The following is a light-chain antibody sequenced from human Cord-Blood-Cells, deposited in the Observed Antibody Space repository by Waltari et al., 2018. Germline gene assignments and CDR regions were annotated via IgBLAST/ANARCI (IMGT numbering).Light chain of an antibody. V-gene: IGKV3-20*01. J-gene: IGKJ4*02. CDR2: GAA. CDR3: EQYGSAPLT. Sequence: EIVLPQSPGTPSLSPAESASLSGRSSQSGSSSYLDRYQQKPGQAPRLLVYGAASRATGIPDRFSGSGSGTDFTLTISRLEPEDFAVYCCEQYGSAPLTFGGGTKVEIK. CDR1: QSGSSSY.